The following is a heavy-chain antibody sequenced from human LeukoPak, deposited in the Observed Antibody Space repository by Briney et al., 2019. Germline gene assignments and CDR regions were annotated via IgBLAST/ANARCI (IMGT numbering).Heavy chain of an antibody. J-gene: IGHJ5*02. V-gene: IGHV4-39*01. CDR3: ARLFSRIVRAYNWYDP. D-gene: IGHD3-10*01. CDR1: GGSISSSSYY. CDR2: IYFSGST. Sequence: SETLSLTCTVSGGSISSSSYYWGWIRQPPGKGLEWIGSIYFSGSTYYNPSLKSRFTISVETSKNQFSLKLSSVTAAHTAVYYCARLFSRIVRAYNWYDPWGQGTLVTVSA.